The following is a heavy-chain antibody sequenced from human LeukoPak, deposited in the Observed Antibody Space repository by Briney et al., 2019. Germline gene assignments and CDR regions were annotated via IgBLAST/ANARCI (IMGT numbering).Heavy chain of an antibody. D-gene: IGHD3-22*01. CDR2: ISSSTTI. Sequence: GGSLRLSCAASGFTFSSYSMNWVRQAPGKGLKWVSYISSSTTIYYADSVKGRFTISRDNAKNSVLLQMNSLRAEDTAVYYCAKPPDSSGYYDYWGQGTLVTVSS. V-gene: IGHV3-48*04. CDR1: GFTFSSYS. J-gene: IGHJ4*02. CDR3: AKPPDSSGYYDY.